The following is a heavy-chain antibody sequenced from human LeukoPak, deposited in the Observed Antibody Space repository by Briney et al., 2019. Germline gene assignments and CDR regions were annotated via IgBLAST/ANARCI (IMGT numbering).Heavy chain of an antibody. CDR3: ARDSSQGNGGD. CDR1: GGSISSYY. D-gene: IGHD1-1*01. CDR2: IYYAGST. V-gene: IGHV4-59*01. J-gene: IGHJ4*02. Sequence: SETLSLTCGVSGGSISSYYWAWIRQAPGKGLEWIGYIYYAGSTNYNPSLKSRVTMSVDMSRNQFSLRMTSVTAADTAVYYCARDSSQGNGGDWGQGTLVTVSS.